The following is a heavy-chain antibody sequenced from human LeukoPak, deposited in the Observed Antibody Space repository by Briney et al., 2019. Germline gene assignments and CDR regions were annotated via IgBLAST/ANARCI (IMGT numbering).Heavy chain of an antibody. D-gene: IGHD3-9*01. CDR3: ARDRLLIWFDP. CDR2: ISSSSSYI. V-gene: IGHV3-21*01. Sequence: GGSLRLSCAAPGFTFSSYSMNWVRQAPGKGLEWVSSISSSSSYIYYADSVKGRFTISRDNAKNSLYLQMNSLRAEDTAVYYCARDRLLIWFDPWGQGTLVTVSS. CDR1: GFTFSSYS. J-gene: IGHJ5*02.